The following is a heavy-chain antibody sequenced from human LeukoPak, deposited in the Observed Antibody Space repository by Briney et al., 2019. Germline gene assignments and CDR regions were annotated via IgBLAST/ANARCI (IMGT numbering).Heavy chain of an antibody. CDR2: ISGSGGST. CDR1: GFIFNTNA. CDR3: VLQWLPTDY. Sequence: GGSLRLSCAASGFIFNTNAMSWVRQAPGKGLEWVSAISGSGGSTYYADSVKGRFTISRDNSKNTLYLQMNSLRAEDTAVYYCVLQWLPTDYWGQGTLVTVSS. J-gene: IGHJ4*02. D-gene: IGHD6-19*01. V-gene: IGHV3-23*01.